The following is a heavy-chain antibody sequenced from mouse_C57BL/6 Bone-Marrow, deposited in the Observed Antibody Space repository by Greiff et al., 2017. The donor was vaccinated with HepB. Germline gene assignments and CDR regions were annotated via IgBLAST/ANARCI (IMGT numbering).Heavy chain of an antibody. Sequence: QVQLQQPGAELVMPGASVKLSCKASGYTFTSYWMHWVKQRPGQGLEWIGEIDPSDSYTNYNQKFKGKSTLTVDKSSSTAYMQLSSLTSEDSAVYYCARCQRLRRRYWYLDVWGTGTTVTVSS. V-gene: IGHV1-69*01. J-gene: IGHJ1*03. CDR2: IDPSDSYT. D-gene: IGHD2-4*01. CDR1: GYTFTSYW. CDR3: ARCQRLRRRYWYLDV.